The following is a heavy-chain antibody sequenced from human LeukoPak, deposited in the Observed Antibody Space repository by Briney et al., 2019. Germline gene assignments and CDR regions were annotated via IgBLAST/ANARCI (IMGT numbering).Heavy chain of an antibody. J-gene: IGHJ4*02. CDR2: ISANGGST. Sequence: GGSLRLSCSVSGFIISNYAMHWVRQAPGKGLEYLSAISANGGSTYYADSVKGRFTISRDNSRNTLYLQMSSLRAEDTAIYHCLKDLYKGDSSSWYYFHYWGQGTLVTVSS. CDR3: LKDLYKGDSSSWYYFHY. CDR1: GFIISNYA. D-gene: IGHD6-13*01. V-gene: IGHV3-64D*06.